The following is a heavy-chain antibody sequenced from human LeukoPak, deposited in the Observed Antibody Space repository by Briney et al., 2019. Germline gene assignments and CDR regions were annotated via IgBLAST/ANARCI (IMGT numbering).Heavy chain of an antibody. CDR3: AKRGVVIRVFLVGFHKEAYYFDS. CDR1: GITHSNYG. CDR2: LSGSGGGT. D-gene: IGHD3-10*01. Sequence: GGSLSLSCAVSGITHSNYGMSWVRQAPGKGLEWVAGLSGSGGGTNYVASVQGRFTISRDNPKNTLYLQMNSLRAEDTAVYFCAKRGVVIRVFLVGFHKEAYYFDSWGQGALVTVSS. V-gene: IGHV3-23*01. J-gene: IGHJ4*02.